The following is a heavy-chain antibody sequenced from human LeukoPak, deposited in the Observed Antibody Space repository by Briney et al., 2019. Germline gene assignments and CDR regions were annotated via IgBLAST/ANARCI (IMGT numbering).Heavy chain of an antibody. CDR2: INTDGSAT. V-gene: IGHV3-74*01. D-gene: IGHD6-13*01. CDR1: GFNFSTYW. CDR3: ARGTAATAGIDY. J-gene: IGHJ4*02. Sequence: GGSLRLSCAVSGFNFSTYWIHWVRQAPGKGLVWVSLINTDGSATTYGDSAKGRFTVSRDNDKNSLFLEMNSLSVEDTAVYYCARGTAATAGIDYWGQGTLVTVSS.